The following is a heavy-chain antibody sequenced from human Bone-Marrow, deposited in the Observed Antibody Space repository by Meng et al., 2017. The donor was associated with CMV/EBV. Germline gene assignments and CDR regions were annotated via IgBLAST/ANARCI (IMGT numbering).Heavy chain of an antibody. D-gene: IGHD1-7*01. Sequence: GGSLRLSCAASGFTFSSYWMHWVRQAPGKGLVWVSRINSDGSSTSYADSVKGRFTISGDNAKNTLYLQMNSLRAEDTAVYYCASTSLNWNYQNYYYYGMDVWGQGTTVTVSS. CDR3: ASTSLNWNYQNYYYYGMDV. J-gene: IGHJ6*02. CDR1: GFTFSSYW. CDR2: INSDGSST. V-gene: IGHV3-74*01.